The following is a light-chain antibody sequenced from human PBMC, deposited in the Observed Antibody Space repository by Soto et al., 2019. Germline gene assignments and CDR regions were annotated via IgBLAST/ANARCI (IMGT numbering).Light chain of an antibody. Sequence: QSVLTQPASVSGSPGQSITISCTGTSGDIGSYDYVSWYQQPPGKAPKLILYEVSNRPSGVSNRFSGSKSGNTASLTISGLQAEDEADYYCSSKRSSSPLFVFGSGTKLTVL. J-gene: IGLJ1*01. CDR3: SSKRSSSPLFV. CDR2: EVS. CDR1: SGDIGSYDY. V-gene: IGLV2-14*01.